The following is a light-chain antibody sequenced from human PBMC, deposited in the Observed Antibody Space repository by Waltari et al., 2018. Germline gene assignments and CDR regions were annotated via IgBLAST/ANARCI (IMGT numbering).Light chain of an antibody. CDR2: KDS. V-gene: IGLV3-27*01. Sequence: SYELTQPSSVSVSQGQPARITCPGDVLAKKYARWFQLKPGQAPVLVIYKDSERPSGIPERFSGSSSGTTVTLTISGAQVEDEADYYCYSAADNNWVFGGGTKLTVL. CDR1: VLAKKY. CDR3: YSAADNNWV. J-gene: IGLJ3*02.